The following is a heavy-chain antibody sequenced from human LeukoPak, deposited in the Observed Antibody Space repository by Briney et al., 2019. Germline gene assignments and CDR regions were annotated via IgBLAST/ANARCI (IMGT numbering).Heavy chain of an antibody. V-gene: IGHV4-39*01. CDR1: GGSISSSSYY. J-gene: IGHJ6*03. CDR3: ARHRREYCSSTSCHYYYYYYMDV. CDR2: IYYSGST. Sequence: KSSETLSLTCTVSGGSISSSSYYWGWIRQPPGKGLERIGSIYYSGSTYYNPSLKSRVTISVDTSKNQFSLKLSSVTAADTAVYYCARHRREYCSSTSCHYYYYYYMDVWGKGTTVTVSS. D-gene: IGHD2-2*01.